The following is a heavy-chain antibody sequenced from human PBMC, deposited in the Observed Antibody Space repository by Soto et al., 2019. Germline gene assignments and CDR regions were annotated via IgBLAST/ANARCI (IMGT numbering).Heavy chain of an antibody. V-gene: IGHV3-30*04. CDR3: AKDYSGYYYDSRGYYGMDV. Sequence: QVQLVESGGGVVQPGKSLRLSCAASAFTFSNYTMHWVRQAPGKGLEWVAVISYDGSNKYYADSVKGRFTISRDNSKNTLYLQMNSLRAEDTAVYYCAKDYSGYYYDSRGYYGMDVWGQGTTVTVSS. CDR1: AFTFSNYT. CDR2: ISYDGSNK. J-gene: IGHJ6*02. D-gene: IGHD3-22*01.